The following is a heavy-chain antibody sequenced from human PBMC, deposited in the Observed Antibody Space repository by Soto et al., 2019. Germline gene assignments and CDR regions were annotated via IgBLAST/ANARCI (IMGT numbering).Heavy chain of an antibody. D-gene: IGHD1-26*01. CDR3: AKDLGYYNEN. V-gene: IGHV3-43*01. CDR1: GFTFDDFN. J-gene: IGHJ4*02. Sequence: EVQLMESGGVVVQPGGSLRLSCAASGFTFDDFNMHWVRQPPGKGLEWVSLISWDAANTYYADSVKGRFTISRDNSKNSLYLQMNSLRTDDTALYYCAKDLGYYNENWGQGTLVTVSS. CDR2: ISWDAANT.